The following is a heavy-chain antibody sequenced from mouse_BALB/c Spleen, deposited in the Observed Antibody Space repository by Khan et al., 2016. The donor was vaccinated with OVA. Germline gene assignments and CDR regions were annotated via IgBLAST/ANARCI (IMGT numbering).Heavy chain of an antibody. CDR2: IWGGGGT. D-gene: IGHD2-14*01. CDR1: GFSLSRYN. CDR3: ARAYYRFDGYYAMDY. J-gene: IGHJ4*01. V-gene: IGHV2-6-4*01. Sequence: VQLQQSGPGLVAPSQSLSITCSVSGFSLSRYNIHWVRQPPGKGLEWLGMIWGGGGTDYNSTLKSRLTISKDNSESQVFLKMNSLQTDDTAMYXGARAYYRFDGYYAMDYWGQGTSVTVSS.